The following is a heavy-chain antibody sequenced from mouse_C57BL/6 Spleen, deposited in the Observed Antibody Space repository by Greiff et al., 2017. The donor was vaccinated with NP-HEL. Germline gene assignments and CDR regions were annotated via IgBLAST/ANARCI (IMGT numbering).Heavy chain of an antibody. CDR2: INPYNGGT. Sequence: EVQLVESGPVLVKPGASVKMSCKASGYTFTDYYMNWVKQSHGKSLEWIGVINPYNGGTSYNQKFKGKATLTVDKSSSTAYMELNSLTSEDSAVYYCARGFITTSWFAYWGQGTLVTVSA. CDR1: GYTFTDYY. CDR3: ARGFITTSWFAY. J-gene: IGHJ3*01. V-gene: IGHV1-19*01. D-gene: IGHD1-1*01.